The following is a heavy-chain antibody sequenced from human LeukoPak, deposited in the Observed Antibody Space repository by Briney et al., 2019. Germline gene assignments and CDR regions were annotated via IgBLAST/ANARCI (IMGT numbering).Heavy chain of an antibody. V-gene: IGHV4-38-2*02. J-gene: IGHJ6*03. Sequence: SETLSLTCTVSGYSISSGYYWGWIRQPPGKGLEWIGSIYHSGRISYNPSLKSRLTISVDASKNQFSLNLRSLTAADTAVYYCARGRQEVSMIVVVMTAVSYYLDVWGKGTTVTVS. CDR2: IYHSGRI. D-gene: IGHD3-22*01. CDR1: GYSISSGYY. CDR3: ARGRQEVSMIVVVMTAVSYYLDV.